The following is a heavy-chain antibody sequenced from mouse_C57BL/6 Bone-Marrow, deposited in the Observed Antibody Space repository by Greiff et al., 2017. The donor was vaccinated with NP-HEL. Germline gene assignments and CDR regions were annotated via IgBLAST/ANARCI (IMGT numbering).Heavy chain of an antibody. V-gene: IGHV14-4*01. CDR2: IDPENGDT. J-gene: IGHJ4*01. CDR3: TTGFAMGY. Sequence: VQLQQSGAELVRPGASVKLSCTASGFNIKDDYMPWVKQRPEQGLEWIGWIDPENGDTEYASKFQGKATITADTSSNTAYLQLSSLTSEDSAVDYCTTGFAMGYWGQGTSVTVSS. CDR1: GFNIKDDY.